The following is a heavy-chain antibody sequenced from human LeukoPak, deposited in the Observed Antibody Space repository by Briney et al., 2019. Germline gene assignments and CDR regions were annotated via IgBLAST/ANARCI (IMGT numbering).Heavy chain of an antibody. V-gene: IGHV3-30*04. Sequence: GGSLRLSCAASGFTFSSHAMHWVRQAPGKGLEWVAVISYDGSNKYYADSVKGRFTISRDNSKNTLYLQMNSLRAEDTAVYYCARDGRALGAFDIWGQGTMVTVSS. D-gene: IGHD1-14*01. CDR3: ARDGRALGAFDI. CDR2: ISYDGSNK. J-gene: IGHJ3*02. CDR1: GFTFSSHA.